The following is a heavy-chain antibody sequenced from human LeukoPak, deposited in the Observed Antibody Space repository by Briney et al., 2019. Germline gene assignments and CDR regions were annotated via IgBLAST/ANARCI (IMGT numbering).Heavy chain of an antibody. J-gene: IGHJ4*02. CDR1: GGPISSYY. CDR2: IYYSGST. D-gene: IGHD4-17*01. CDR3: ARERYGDYDFDY. Sequence: PSATLSLTCTVSGGPISSYYWSWIRQPPGKGLEWIGYIYYSGSTNYNPSLKSRVTISVDTSKNQFSLKLSSVTAADTAVYYCARERYGDYDFDYWGQGTLVTVSS. V-gene: IGHV4-59*01.